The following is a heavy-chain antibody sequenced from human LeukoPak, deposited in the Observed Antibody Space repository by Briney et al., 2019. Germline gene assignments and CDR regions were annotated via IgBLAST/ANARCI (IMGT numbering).Heavy chain of an antibody. CDR1: GFTFSSYS. Sequence: GGSLRPSCAASGFTFSSYSMNWVRQAPGKGLEWVSSISSSSSYIYYADSVKGRFNISRDNAKNSPYLQMNSLRAEDTAVYYCARDLGIDYGSVDNWGQGTLVTVSS. V-gene: IGHV3-21*01. J-gene: IGHJ4*02. CDR3: ARDLGIDYGSVDN. D-gene: IGHD3-10*01. CDR2: ISSSSSYI.